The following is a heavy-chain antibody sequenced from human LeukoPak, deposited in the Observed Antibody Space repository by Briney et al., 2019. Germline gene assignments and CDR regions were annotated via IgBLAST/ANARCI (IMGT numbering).Heavy chain of an antibody. D-gene: IGHD3-3*02. Sequence: ASVKCSCTAYDLNLPFDTMPWARQVPGQGLAWMGWINSNSGGVHYAQNFQGRVTMTRDTSISTAYMDLTRLRYDDTAVYFCERCLALSYDAFDIWGQGTMVTVSS. J-gene: IGHJ3*02. V-gene: IGHV1-2*02. CDR1: DLNLPFDT. CDR3: ERCLALSYDAFDI. CDR2: INSNSGGV.